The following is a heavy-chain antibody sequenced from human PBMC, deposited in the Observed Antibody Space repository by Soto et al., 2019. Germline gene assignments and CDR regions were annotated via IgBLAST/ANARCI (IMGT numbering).Heavy chain of an antibody. Sequence: GGSLRLSCAASGFTFSDYYMSWIRQAPGKGLEWVSYISSSGSTIYYADSVKGRFTISRDNAKNALYLQMNSLRAEDTAVYYCAGDTEPAWFGEQHNWFDPWGQGTLVTVSS. CDR2: ISSSGSTI. V-gene: IGHV3-11*01. D-gene: IGHD3-10*01. CDR3: AGDTEPAWFGEQHNWFDP. CDR1: GFTFSDYY. J-gene: IGHJ5*02.